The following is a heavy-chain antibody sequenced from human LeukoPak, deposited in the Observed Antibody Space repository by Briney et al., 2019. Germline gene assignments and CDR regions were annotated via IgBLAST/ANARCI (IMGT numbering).Heavy chain of an antibody. CDR1: GFTFSSYA. CDR3: AKDRTMFRPPRGYFQH. J-gene: IGHJ1*01. V-gene: IGHV3-23*01. Sequence: GGSLRLSCAASGFTFSSYAMSWVRQAPGKGLEWVSAISGSGGSTYYADSVKGRFTISRDNSKNTLYLQMNSLRAEDTAVYYCAKDRTMFRPPRGYFQHWGQGTLVTVSS. CDR2: ISGSGGST. D-gene: IGHD3-10*01.